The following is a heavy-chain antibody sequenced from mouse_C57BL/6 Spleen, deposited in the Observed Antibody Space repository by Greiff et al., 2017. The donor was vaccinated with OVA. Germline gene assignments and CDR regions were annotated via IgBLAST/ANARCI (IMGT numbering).Heavy chain of an antibody. CDR2: IDPSDSYT. D-gene: IGHD1-1*01. J-gene: IGHJ3*01. Sequence: QVQLQQPGAELVKPGASVKLSCKASGYTFTSYWMQWVKQRPGQGLEWIGEIDPSDSYTNYNQKFKGKATLTVDTSSSTAYRQLSSLTSEDSAVYYCATRAFYGSSPFAYWGQGTLVTVSA. V-gene: IGHV1-50*01. CDR3: ATRAFYGSSPFAY. CDR1: GYTFTSYW.